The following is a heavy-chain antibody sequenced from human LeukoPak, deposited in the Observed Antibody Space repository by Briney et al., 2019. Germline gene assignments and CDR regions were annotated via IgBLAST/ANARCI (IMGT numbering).Heavy chain of an antibody. CDR1: GGSISSSNW. CDR3: ARDQDDNWFDP. V-gene: IGHV4-4*02. J-gene: IGHJ5*02. Sequence: SGTLSLTCAVSGGSISSSNWWSWVRQPPGKGLEWMGEIYHSGSTNYNPSLMRRVTISVDKSKNQFSLKLSSVTAADTAVYYCARDQDDNWFDPWGQGTLVTVSS. CDR2: IYHSGST.